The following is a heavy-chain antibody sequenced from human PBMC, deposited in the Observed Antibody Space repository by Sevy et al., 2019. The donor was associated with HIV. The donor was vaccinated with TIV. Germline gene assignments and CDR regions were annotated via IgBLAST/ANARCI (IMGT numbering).Heavy chain of an antibody. CDR2: ISYDESSA. CDR3: AKRPSLFYLLDY. J-gene: IGHJ4*02. V-gene: IGHV3-30*18. CDR1: GFTFNTYG. Sequence: GGSLRLSCAASGFTFNTYGMHWVRQAPGKGLEWVAVISYDESSAYYADSVKGRFTISRDNSKNTLYLQMNSLGTEDTAVYYCAKRPSLFYLLDYWGQGTLVTVSS. D-gene: IGHD3-3*01.